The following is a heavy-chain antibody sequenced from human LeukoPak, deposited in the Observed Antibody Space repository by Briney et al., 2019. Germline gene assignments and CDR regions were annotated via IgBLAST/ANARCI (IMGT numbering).Heavy chain of an antibody. V-gene: IGHV3-30-3*01. D-gene: IGHD3-10*01. J-gene: IGHJ4*02. CDR1: GFTFSSYA. Sequence: GSLRLSCAASGFTFSSYAMHWVRQAPGKGLEWVAVISYDGSNKFYADSVKGRFTPSRDNSKNTLYLQMNSLRIEDTAVYYCGRGSVGFGELNYWGQGTLVTVSS. CDR2: ISYDGSNK. CDR3: GRGSVGFGELNY.